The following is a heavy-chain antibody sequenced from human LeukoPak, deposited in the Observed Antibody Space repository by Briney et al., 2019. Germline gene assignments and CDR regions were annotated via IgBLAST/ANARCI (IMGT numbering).Heavy chain of an antibody. CDR3: ARGRGYYDSSGYYSDFDY. Sequence: GSLRLSCAAPGFTFSSYAMHWVRQAPGKGLEWVAVISYDGSNKYYADSVKGRFTISRDNSKNTRYLQMNSLRAEDTAVYYCARGRGYYDSSGYYSDFDYWGQGTLVTVSS. J-gene: IGHJ4*02. CDR2: ISYDGSNK. V-gene: IGHV3-30*01. D-gene: IGHD3-22*01. CDR1: GFTFSSYA.